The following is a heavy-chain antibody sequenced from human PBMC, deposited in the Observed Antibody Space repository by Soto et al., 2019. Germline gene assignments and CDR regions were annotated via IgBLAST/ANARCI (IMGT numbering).Heavy chain of an antibody. CDR1: GFTFSSYW. CDR3: ARDFRVATIRTYYGMDV. J-gene: IGHJ6*02. Sequence: GGSLRLSCAASGFTFSSYWMHWVRQAPGKGLVWVSRINSDGSSTSYADSVKGRFTISRDNAKNTLYLQMNSLRAEDTAVYYCARDFRVATIRTYYGMDVWGRGTTVTVSS. D-gene: IGHD5-12*01. CDR2: INSDGSST. V-gene: IGHV3-74*01.